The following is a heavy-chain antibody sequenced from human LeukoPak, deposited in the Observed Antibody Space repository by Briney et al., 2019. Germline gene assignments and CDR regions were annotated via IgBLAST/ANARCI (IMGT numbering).Heavy chain of an antibody. CDR2: IQYDGNNK. CDR3: AKGNTYYDFWSGHRIDY. J-gene: IGHJ4*02. D-gene: IGHD3-3*01. CDR1: GFTFSSYG. V-gene: IGHV3-30*02. Sequence: PGGSLRLSCAASGFTFSSYGMHWVRQAPGKGLEWVAFIQYDGNNKYYADSVKGRFTTSRGNSKNTLYLQMNSLRPEDTAVYYCAKGNTYYDFWSGHRIDYWGQGTLVTVST.